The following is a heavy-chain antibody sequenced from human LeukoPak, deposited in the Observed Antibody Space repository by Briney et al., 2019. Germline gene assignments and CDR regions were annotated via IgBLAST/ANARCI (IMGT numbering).Heavy chain of an antibody. Sequence: ASVKVSCKASGYTFTGYYMHWVRQAPGQGLEWMGWINPNSGGTNYAQKFQGKVTMTRDTSISTAYMELSRLRSDDTAVYYCATPNYDILTAYFPFGYWGQGTLVTVSS. CDR1: GYTFTGYY. CDR3: ATPNYDILTAYFPFGY. D-gene: IGHD3-9*01. V-gene: IGHV1-2*02. CDR2: INPNSGGT. J-gene: IGHJ4*02.